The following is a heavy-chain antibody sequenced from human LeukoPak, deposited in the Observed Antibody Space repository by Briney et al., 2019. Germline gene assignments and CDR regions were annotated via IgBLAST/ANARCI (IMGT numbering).Heavy chain of an antibody. J-gene: IGHJ4*02. CDR3: ARAAVGALYYFDY. CDR1: GFTFSSYG. V-gene: IGHV3-33*01. D-gene: IGHD1-26*01. Sequence: GGSLRLSCAASGFTFSSYGMHWVRQAPGKGLEWVAVIWYDGSNKYYADSVKGRFTISRDNSKNTLYLQMNSLRAEDTAVYYWARAAVGALYYFDYWGQGTLVTVSS. CDR2: IWYDGSNK.